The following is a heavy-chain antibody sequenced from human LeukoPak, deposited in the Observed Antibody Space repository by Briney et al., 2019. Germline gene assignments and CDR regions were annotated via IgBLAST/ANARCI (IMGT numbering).Heavy chain of an antibody. J-gene: IGHJ2*01. V-gene: IGHV3-30*03. CDR1: GITFGNFG. CDR3: ARERLRYFDL. CDR2: ISYDGSNK. Sequence: PGGSLRLSCIASGITFGNFGMHWVRQAPGKGLEWVTLISYDGSNKQYGDSVKGRFIISRDNSMSTLYLQMNSLRPEDTAVYFCARERLRYFDLWGRGTLVSVSS. D-gene: IGHD2-15*01.